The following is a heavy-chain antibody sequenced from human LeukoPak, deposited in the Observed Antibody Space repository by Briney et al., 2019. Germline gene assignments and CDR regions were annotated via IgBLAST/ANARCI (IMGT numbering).Heavy chain of an antibody. J-gene: IGHJ6*03. CDR2: IKSKTDGGTT. V-gene: IGHV3-15*01. CDR3: TTVTIFGVAPHRYYMDV. Sequence: KPGGSLRLSCAASGFTFSNAWMSWVRQAPGKGLEWVGRIKSKTDGGTTDYAAPVKGRFTISRDDSKNTLYLQMNSLKTEDTAVYYRTTVTIFGVAPHRYYMDVWGKGTTVTVSS. CDR1: GFTFSNAW. D-gene: IGHD3-3*01.